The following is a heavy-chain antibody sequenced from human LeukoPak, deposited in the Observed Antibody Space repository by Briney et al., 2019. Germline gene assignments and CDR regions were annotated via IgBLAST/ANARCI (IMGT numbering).Heavy chain of an antibody. J-gene: IGHJ4*02. CDR2: IIPILGIA. D-gene: IGHD6-6*01. CDR3: ARDRGGYSSSSERY. CDR1: GGTFSSYA. Sequence: SVKVSCKASGGTFSSYAISWVRQAPGLGLEWMGRIIPILGIANYAQKFQGRVTITADKSTSTAYMELSSLRSEDTAVYYCARDRGGYSSSSERYWGQGTLVTVSS. V-gene: IGHV1-69*04.